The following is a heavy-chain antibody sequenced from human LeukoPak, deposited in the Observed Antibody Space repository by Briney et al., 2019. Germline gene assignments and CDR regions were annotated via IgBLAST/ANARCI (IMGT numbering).Heavy chain of an antibody. J-gene: IGHJ4*02. Sequence: PGGSLRLSCAASGFTFNSHGMHWVRQAPGKGLEWVSIIWYDGSDKYYTDSVKGRFTISRDNSKNTVYLQMNSLRAEDTAVYYCARDGGYHSSGPFDYWGQGTLVTVSS. CDR1: GFTFNSHG. CDR3: ARDGGYHSSGPFDY. D-gene: IGHD3-22*01. V-gene: IGHV3-33*01. CDR2: IWYDGSDK.